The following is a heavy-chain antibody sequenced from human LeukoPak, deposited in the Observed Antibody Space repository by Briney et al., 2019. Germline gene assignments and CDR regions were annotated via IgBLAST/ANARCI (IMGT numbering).Heavy chain of an antibody. CDR2: VSDAGGSA. J-gene: IGHJ4*02. Sequence: GGSLRLSCAASGFTFSSYAMSWVRQAPGKGLEWVSAVSDAGGSAYYADSVRGQFIISRDNSKNTLYLQMNSLKAEDTAVYYCAKSGGSGYFYLFDYWGRGTLVTVSS. D-gene: IGHD3-10*01. CDR1: GFTFSSYA. CDR3: AKSGGSGYFYLFDY. V-gene: IGHV3-23*01.